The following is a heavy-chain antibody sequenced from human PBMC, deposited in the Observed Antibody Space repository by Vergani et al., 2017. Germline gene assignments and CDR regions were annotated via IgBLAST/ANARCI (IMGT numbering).Heavy chain of an antibody. CDR2: IYYSGST. Sequence: QLQLQESGPGLVKPSETLSLTCTVSGGSISSSSYYWGWIRQPPGKGLEWIGSIYYSGSTYYNPSLKSRVTISVDTSKNQFSLKMSSVTDADTAVYYCARADILTGYSAFDYWGQGTLVTVSS. V-gene: IGHV4-39*01. CDR1: GGSISSSSYY. D-gene: IGHD3-9*01. CDR3: ARADILTGYSAFDY. J-gene: IGHJ4*02.